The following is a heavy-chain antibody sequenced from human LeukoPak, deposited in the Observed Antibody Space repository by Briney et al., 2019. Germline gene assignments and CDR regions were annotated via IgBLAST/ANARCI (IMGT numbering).Heavy chain of an antibody. CDR3: VKEHSSSPADYYYYGMDV. J-gene: IGHJ6*02. Sequence: GGSLRLSCAASGFTFDDYAMHWVRQAPGKGLEWVSGISWNSGSIGYADSVKGRFTISRDNAKNSLYLQMNSLRAEDTALYYCVKEHSSSPADYYYYGMDVWGQGTTVTVSS. CDR1: GFTFDDYA. D-gene: IGHD6-6*01. V-gene: IGHV3-9*01. CDR2: ISWNSGSI.